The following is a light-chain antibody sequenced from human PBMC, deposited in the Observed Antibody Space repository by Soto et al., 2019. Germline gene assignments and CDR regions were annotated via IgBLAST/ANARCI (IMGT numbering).Light chain of an antibody. CDR2: GAS. V-gene: IGKV3-15*01. CDR1: ASVSRN. Sequence: ELVMTQSPATLSVSPGERATLSGRASASVSRNLAWYQQKPGQAPRLLIYGASTRATGIPARFSGSGSGTDFTLTISRLAPEDFAVYYCQQYGSSQWTFGQGTKVDIK. J-gene: IGKJ1*01. CDR3: QQYGSSQWT.